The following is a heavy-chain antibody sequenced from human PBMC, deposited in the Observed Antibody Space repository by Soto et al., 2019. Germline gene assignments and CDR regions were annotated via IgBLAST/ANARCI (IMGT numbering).Heavy chain of an antibody. CDR3: ARGGLEPFDY. Sequence: LSLSCATSGFTFSSEWMHWVRQAPGKGLVWVSRINKDGSYRNYADFVEGRFTISRDDAKSELYLQMDRLRAEDTAVYYCARGGLEPFDYLGQGALVTVSS. CDR1: GFTFSSEW. D-gene: IGHD1-1*01. V-gene: IGHV3-74*01. CDR2: INKDGSYR. J-gene: IGHJ4*02.